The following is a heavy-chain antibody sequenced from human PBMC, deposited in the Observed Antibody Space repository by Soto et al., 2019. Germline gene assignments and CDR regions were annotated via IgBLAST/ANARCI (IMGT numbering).Heavy chain of an antibody. CDR1: GFTFSSYS. V-gene: IGHV3-21*01. J-gene: IGHJ4*02. Sequence: EVQLVESGGGLVKPGGSLRLSCAASGFTFSSYSMNWVRQAPGKGLEWVSSISSSSSYIYYADSVKGRFTIARDNAKNSLYLQMNSLRAEDTAVYYCARGGAYSGYDSFDYWGQGTLVTVSS. D-gene: IGHD5-12*01. CDR3: ARGGAYSGYDSFDY. CDR2: ISSSSSYI.